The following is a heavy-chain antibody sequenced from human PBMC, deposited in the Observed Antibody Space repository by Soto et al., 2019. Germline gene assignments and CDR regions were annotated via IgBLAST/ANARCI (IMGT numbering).Heavy chain of an antibody. D-gene: IGHD6-13*01. Sequence: RESLKISCKGSGYSFTSYWIGWVRQMPGKGLEWMGIIYPGDSDTRYSPSFQGQVTISADKSISTAYLQWSSLKASDTAMYYCARTSAAGKYYYGMDVWGQGTTVTV. J-gene: IGHJ6*02. CDR2: IYPGDSDT. CDR1: GYSFTSYW. V-gene: IGHV5-51*01. CDR3: ARTSAAGKYYYGMDV.